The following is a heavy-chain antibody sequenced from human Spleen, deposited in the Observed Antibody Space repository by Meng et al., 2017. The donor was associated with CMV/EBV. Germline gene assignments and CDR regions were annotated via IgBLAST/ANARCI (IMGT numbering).Heavy chain of an antibody. CDR2: IKQDGSEK. D-gene: IGHD1-26*01. CDR1: GFTFRSYW. J-gene: IGHJ4*02. CDR3: ASQGATMPN. Sequence: GESLKISCAASGFTFRSYWISWVRQAPGKGLEWVANIKQDGSEKHYLDSVKGRFTISGDYAKNSVYLQMNSLRAEDTAVYYCASQGATMPNWGQGTLVTVSS. V-gene: IGHV3-7*01.